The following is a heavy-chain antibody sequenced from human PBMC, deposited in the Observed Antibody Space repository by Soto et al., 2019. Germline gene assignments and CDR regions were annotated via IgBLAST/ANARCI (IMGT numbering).Heavy chain of an antibody. V-gene: IGHV1-46*03. J-gene: IGHJ6*03. CDR1: GYTFTSYY. Sequence: ASVKVSCKASGYTFTSYYMHWVRQAPGQVLEWMGIINPSGGSTSYAQKFQGRVTMTRDTSTSTVYMELSSLRSEDTAVYYCARGVGGYCSSTSCYGYYYYMDVWGKGTTVTVSS. CDR2: INPSGGST. CDR3: ARGVGGYCSSTSCYGYYYYMDV. D-gene: IGHD2-2*01.